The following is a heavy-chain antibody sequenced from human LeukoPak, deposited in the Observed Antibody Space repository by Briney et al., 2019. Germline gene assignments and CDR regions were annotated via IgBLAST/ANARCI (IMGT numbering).Heavy chain of an antibody. CDR1: GGSISSGSYY. Sequence: PSETLSLTCTVSGGSISSGSYYWSWIRQPAGKGLEWIGRIYTSGSTNYNPSLKSRVTISVDTSKNQFSLKLSSVTAADTAVYYCAREMPAALNYFDYWGQGTLVTVSS. V-gene: IGHV4-61*02. J-gene: IGHJ4*02. D-gene: IGHD2-2*01. CDR3: AREMPAALNYFDY. CDR2: IYTSGST.